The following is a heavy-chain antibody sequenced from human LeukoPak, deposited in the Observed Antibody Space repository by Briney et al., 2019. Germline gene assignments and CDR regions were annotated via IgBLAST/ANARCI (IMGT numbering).Heavy chain of an antibody. CDR3: ARWGYSSNWTQVNDAFDI. CDR1: GGSFSGYY. CDR2: INHSGST. V-gene: IGHV4-34*01. Sequence: SETLSLTCAVYGGSFSGYYWSWICQPPGKGLEWIGEINHSGSTNYNPSLKSRVTISVDTSKNQFSLKLSSVTAADTAVYYCARWGYSSNWTQVNDAFDIWGQGTMVTVSS. J-gene: IGHJ3*02. D-gene: IGHD6-13*01.